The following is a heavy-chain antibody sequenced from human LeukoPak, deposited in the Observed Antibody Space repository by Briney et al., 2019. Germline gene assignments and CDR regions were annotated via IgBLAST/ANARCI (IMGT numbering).Heavy chain of an antibody. CDR1: GFTFSSYA. CDR2: ISGSGGST. J-gene: IGHJ6*02. CDR3: AKGGQGGGLERRGRWENYYYYGMDV. V-gene: IGHV3-23*01. Sequence: GGSLRLSCAASGFTFSSYAMSWVRQAPGKGLEWVSAISGSGGSTYYADSAKGRFTISRDNSKNTLYLQMNSLRAEDTAVYYCAKGGQGGGLERRGRWENYYYYGMDVWGQGTTVTVSS. D-gene: IGHD1-1*01.